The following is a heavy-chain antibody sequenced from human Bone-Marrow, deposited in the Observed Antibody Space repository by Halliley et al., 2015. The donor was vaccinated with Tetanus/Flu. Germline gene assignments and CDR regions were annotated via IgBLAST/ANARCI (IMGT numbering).Heavy chain of an antibody. CDR3: ARGRRTLRSTGGQYRGVDV. J-gene: IGHJ6*02. CDR1: ALMYGEYGEYD. V-gene: IGHV3-9*01. Sequence: SLRLSCVGSALMYGEYGEYDIHWVRQAPGKGLEWVSGISWNHDATAYATDYADSVKGRFTISRDTAKNSLFLQMNSLRGDDTAMYFCARGRRTLRSTGGQYRGVDVWGQGTSVIVSS. D-gene: IGHD2-8*02. CDR2: ISWNHDATA.